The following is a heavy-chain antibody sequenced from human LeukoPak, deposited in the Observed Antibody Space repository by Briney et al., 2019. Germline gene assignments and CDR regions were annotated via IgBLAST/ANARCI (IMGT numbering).Heavy chain of an antibody. CDR1: GFTFSSYV. CDR2: IRGSGGST. Sequence: PGGSLRLSCAASGFTFSSYVMSWVRQAPGKGLEWVSAIRGSGGSTYYADSVKGRFTISRDNSKNTLYLQMNSLRAEDTAVYHCAKDWRRGYSYGFDYWGQGTLVTVSS. D-gene: IGHD5-18*01. J-gene: IGHJ4*02. CDR3: AKDWRRGYSYGFDY. V-gene: IGHV3-23*01.